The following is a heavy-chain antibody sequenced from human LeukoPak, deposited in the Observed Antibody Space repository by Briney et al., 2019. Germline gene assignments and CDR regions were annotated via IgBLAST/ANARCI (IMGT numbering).Heavy chain of an antibody. J-gene: IGHJ4*02. V-gene: IGHV3-21*01. CDR1: GFTFSNYT. D-gene: IGHD3-22*01. Sequence: GGSLRLSCAASGFTFSNYTMNWVRQAPGKGLEWVSSISSSSGYIHYADSVKGRFSISRDNAKNSLYLQMNSLRAEDTAVYYCARDRNYDGSVYYEDDYFDYWGQGTLVTVSS. CDR2: ISSSSGYI. CDR3: ARDRNYDGSVYYEDDYFDY.